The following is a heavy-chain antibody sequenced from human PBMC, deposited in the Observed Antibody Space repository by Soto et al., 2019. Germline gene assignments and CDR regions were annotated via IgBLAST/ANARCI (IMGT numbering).Heavy chain of an antibody. CDR3: VGERAAGPAVTFDY. CDR1: GYTFTSYG. J-gene: IGHJ4*02. V-gene: IGHV1-18*01. CDR2: ISAYNGNT. D-gene: IGHD6-13*01. Sequence: QVQLVHSGAEVKKPGASVKVSCKASGYTFTSYGISWVRQAPGQGPEWMGWISAYNGNTNYAQKLQGRVTMTTDTSTSTAYMERRSLRSDDTAVYYCVGERAAGPAVTFDYWGQGTLVTGSS.